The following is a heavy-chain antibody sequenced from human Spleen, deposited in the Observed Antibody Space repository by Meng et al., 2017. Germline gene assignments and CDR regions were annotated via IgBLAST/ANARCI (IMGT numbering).Heavy chain of an antibody. D-gene: IGHD6-13*01. J-gene: IGHJ4*01. V-gene: IGHV1-2*06. Sequence: QVQLVQSGAEGKKPGAPVTVSCKPSGYNFPDYYIHWVRRAPGQGLEWMGRINPKSGDTHYAQKFQARVTMTGDTSISTAYMELSGLRSDDTAMYYCARDEDISAAGYLFGDYWGHGTLVIVS. CDR1: GYNFPDYY. CDR3: ARDEDISAAGYLFGDY. CDR2: INPKSGDT.